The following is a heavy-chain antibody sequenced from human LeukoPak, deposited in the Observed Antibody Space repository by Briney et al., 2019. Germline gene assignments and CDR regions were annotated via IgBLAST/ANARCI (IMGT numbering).Heavy chain of an antibody. CDR1: GFXFSSYG. CDR2: ISYDGSNK. Sequence: PGGSLRLSCAASGFXFSSYGMHWVRQAPGKGLEWVAVISYDGSNKYYADSVKGRFTISRDNSKNTLYLQMNSLRAEDTAVYYCAKDISDIEGRWGQGTLVTVSS. D-gene: IGHD3-3*02. CDR3: AKDISDIEGR. J-gene: IGHJ4*02. V-gene: IGHV3-30*18.